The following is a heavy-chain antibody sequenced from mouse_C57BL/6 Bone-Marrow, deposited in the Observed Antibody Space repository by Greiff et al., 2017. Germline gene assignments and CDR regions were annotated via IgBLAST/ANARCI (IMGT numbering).Heavy chain of an antibody. CDR3: ARDYTPAMDY. D-gene: IGHD2-12*01. J-gene: IGHJ4*01. Sequence: EVQLQQSGPELVKPGASVKISCKASGYTFTDYYMNWVKQSHGQSLEWIGDINPNNGGTSYNQKFKGKAILTVDNSSSTAYMELRSLTSENSAVYYFARDYTPAMDYWGQGTSVTVSS. V-gene: IGHV1-26*01. CDR2: INPNNGGT. CDR1: GYTFTDYY.